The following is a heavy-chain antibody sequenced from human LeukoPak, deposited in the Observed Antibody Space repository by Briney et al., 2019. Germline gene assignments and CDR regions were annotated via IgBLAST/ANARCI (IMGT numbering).Heavy chain of an antibody. V-gene: IGHV3-74*03. CDR1: GFTFSGHW. Sequence: GGSLRLSCTASGFTFSGHWIHWVRQAPGMGLVWVSRINERGTDSMYAESVKGRFTISRDNAKNTVYLQMNSLRAEDTAIYYCVRDETLWTLDWWGQGTLVSVSS. D-gene: IGHD1-1*01. J-gene: IGHJ4*02. CDR3: VRDETLWTLDW. CDR2: INERGTDS.